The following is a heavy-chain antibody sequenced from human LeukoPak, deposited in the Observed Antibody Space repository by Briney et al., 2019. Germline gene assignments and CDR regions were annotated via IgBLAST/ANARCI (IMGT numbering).Heavy chain of an antibody. Sequence: SETLSLTCTVSGGSISSSSYYWGWIRQPPGKGLEWIGSIYYSGSTYYNPSLKSRVTISVDTSKNQFSLKLSSVTAADTAVYYCARDGHTYYYDSSGYYLPKYFQHWGQGTLVTVSS. D-gene: IGHD3-22*01. V-gene: IGHV4-39*07. CDR1: GGSISSSSYY. J-gene: IGHJ1*01. CDR3: ARDGHTYYYDSSGYYLPKYFQH. CDR2: IYYSGST.